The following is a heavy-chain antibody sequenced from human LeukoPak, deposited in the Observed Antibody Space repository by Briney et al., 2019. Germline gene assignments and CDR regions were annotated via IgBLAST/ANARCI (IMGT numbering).Heavy chain of an antibody. V-gene: IGHV4-30-4*07. Sequence: SQTLSLTCAVSGGSISSGGYSWSWIRQPPGKGLEWIGYIYYSDTYYNPSLKSRVTISADTSKNQFSLRLNSVTAADTAVYYCASHSGGYAYWGQGTLVTVSS. D-gene: IGHD5-12*01. CDR3: ASHSGGYAY. J-gene: IGHJ4*02. CDR2: IYYSDT. CDR1: GGSISSGGYS.